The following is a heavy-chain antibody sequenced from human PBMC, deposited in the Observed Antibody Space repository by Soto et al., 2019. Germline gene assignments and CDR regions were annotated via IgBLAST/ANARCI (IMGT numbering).Heavy chain of an antibody. D-gene: IGHD2-2*01. J-gene: IGHJ6*02. CDR2: IYYSGST. CDR3: ARDRAAAIGYYYYYGMDV. V-gene: IGHV4-61*01. CDR1: GASVSSGNYY. Sequence: PSETLSLTCTVSGASVSSGNYYWSWIRQPPGKGLEWIGYIYYSGSTNYKPSLKSRVTISLDTSKNQFSLNLSSVTAAYTAVYFCARDRAAAIGYYYYYGMDVWGQGTTVTAP.